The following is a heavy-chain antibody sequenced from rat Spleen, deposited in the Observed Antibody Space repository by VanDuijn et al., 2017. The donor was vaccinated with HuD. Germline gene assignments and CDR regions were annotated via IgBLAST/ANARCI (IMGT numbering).Heavy chain of an antibody. V-gene: IGHV5-19*01. D-gene: IGHD1-12*03. CDR1: GFIFSNYV. CDR3: TTDDGYPSYVMDA. Sequence: EVQLVESGGGLVQPGRSLKLSCAASGFIFSNYVMHWIRQTPTKGLEWIAFLSRSGGSTHYRDSVKGRFTISRDNAKSTLYLQMDSLRSEDTATYYCTTDDGYPSYVMDAWGQGASVTVSS. J-gene: IGHJ4*01. CDR2: LSRSGGST.